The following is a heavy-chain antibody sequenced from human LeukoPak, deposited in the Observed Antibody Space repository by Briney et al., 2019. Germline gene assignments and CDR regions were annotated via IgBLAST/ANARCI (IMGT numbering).Heavy chain of an antibody. V-gene: IGHV3-20*04. J-gene: IGHJ4*02. CDR1: GFTFDDYG. Sequence: GGSLRLSCAASGFTFDDYGMSWVRQAPGKGLEWVSGINWNGGSTGYADSVKGRFTISRDNAKNTLYLQMDSLRVDDTAIYYCAKFSRVQSSFWGQGTLVTVSS. CDR3: AKFSRVQSSF. D-gene: IGHD4/OR15-4a*01. CDR2: INWNGGST.